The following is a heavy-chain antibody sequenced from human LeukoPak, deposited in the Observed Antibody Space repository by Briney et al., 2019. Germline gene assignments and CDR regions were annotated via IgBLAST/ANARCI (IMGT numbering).Heavy chain of an antibody. CDR3: ALDQWRFDY. CDR1: GFTFSSYE. CDR2: ISSSGSTI. D-gene: IGHD1/OR15-1a*01. V-gene: IGHV3-48*03. Sequence: GGSLRLSCAASGFTFSSYEMNWVRQAPGKGLEWVSYISSSGSTIYYADSVRGRFTISRDNAKNSLYLQMNSLRAEDTAVYYCALDQWRFDYWGQGTLVTVSS. J-gene: IGHJ4*02.